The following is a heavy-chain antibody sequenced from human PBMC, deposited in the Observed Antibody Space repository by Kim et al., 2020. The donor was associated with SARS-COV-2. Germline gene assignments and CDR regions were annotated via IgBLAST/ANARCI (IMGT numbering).Heavy chain of an antibody. CDR1: GFTFSNAW. J-gene: IGHJ3*02. CDR2: IKSKTDGGTT. D-gene: IGHD1-26*01. CDR3: TTDLIGGSYADDAFDI. V-gene: IGHV3-15*01. Sequence: GGSLRLSCAASGFTFSNAWMSWVRQAPGKGLEWVGRIKSKTDGGTTDYAAPVKGRFTISRDDSKNTLYLQMNSLKTEDTAVYYCTTDLIGGSYADDAFDIWGQGTMVTVSS.